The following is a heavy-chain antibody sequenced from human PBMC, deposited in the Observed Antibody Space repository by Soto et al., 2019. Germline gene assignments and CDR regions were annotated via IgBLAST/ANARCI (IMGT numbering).Heavy chain of an antibody. CDR1: GGTFSSYA. Sequence: VKVSCKASGGTFSSYAISWVRQAPGQGLEWMGGIIPIFGTANYAQKVQGRVTITADESTSTAYMELSSLRAEDTAVYYCARSETRKHYYDSSGDYFEYWGQGTLV. V-gene: IGHV1-69*13. D-gene: IGHD3-22*01. CDR3: ARSETRKHYYDSSGDYFEY. J-gene: IGHJ4*02. CDR2: IIPIFGTA.